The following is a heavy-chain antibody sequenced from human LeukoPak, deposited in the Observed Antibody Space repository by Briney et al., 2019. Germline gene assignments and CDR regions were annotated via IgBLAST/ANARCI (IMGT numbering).Heavy chain of an antibody. CDR1: GFTFSSYA. V-gene: IGHV3-23*01. Sequence: PGGSLRLSCAASGFTFSSYAMSWVRQAPGKGLEWVSAISGSGGSTYYADSVKGRFTISRDNSKNTLYLQMNSLRAEDTAVYYCAKDRAPWDIVVVTAIDYWGQGTLVTVSS. CDR2: ISGSGGST. J-gene: IGHJ4*02. CDR3: AKDRAPWDIVVVTAIDY. D-gene: IGHD2-21*02.